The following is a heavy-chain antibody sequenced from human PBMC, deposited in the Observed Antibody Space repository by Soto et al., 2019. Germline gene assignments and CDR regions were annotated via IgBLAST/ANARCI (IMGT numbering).Heavy chain of an antibody. Sequence: GGSLRLSCAASGFTFSNYWMSWVRQAPGKGLEWVANIKQDGSEKYYVDSLKGRFTISRANAKNSLYLQMNSLRAEGTAVYYCARVYPGSGWPYHYYGMDVWGQGTTVTVSS. J-gene: IGHJ6*02. CDR3: ARVYPGSGWPYHYYGMDV. CDR1: GFTFSNYW. D-gene: IGHD6-19*01. V-gene: IGHV3-7*01. CDR2: IKQDGSEK.